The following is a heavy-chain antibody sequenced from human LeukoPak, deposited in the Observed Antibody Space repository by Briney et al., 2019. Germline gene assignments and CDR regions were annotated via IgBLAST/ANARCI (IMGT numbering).Heavy chain of an antibody. CDR3: VRDRTVSTILDY. CDR2: IKTDGSAM. CDR1: EFTFRKHA. Sequence: GGSLRLSCAASEFTFRKHAMHWVRQAPGKGLVWVSAIKTDGSAMQYADSVKGRFAISRDNAKNTVYLQMNSLRDEDTAVYYCVRDRTVSTILDYWGQGTLVTVSS. V-gene: IGHV3-74*03. J-gene: IGHJ4*02. D-gene: IGHD5/OR15-5a*01.